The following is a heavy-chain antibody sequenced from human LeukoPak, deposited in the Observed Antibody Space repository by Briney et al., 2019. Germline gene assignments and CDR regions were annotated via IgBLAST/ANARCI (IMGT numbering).Heavy chain of an antibody. CDR1: GFIFSSYA. CDR2: IRSKANSYAT. V-gene: IGHV3-73*01. CDR3: TRPQGIGWFDP. J-gene: IGHJ5*02. Sequence: GGSLRLSCAASGFIFSSYAMSWVRQASGKGLEWVGRIRSKANSYATAYAASVKGRFTISRDDSKNTAYLQMNSLKTEDTAVYYCTRPQGIGWFDPWGQGTLVTVSS.